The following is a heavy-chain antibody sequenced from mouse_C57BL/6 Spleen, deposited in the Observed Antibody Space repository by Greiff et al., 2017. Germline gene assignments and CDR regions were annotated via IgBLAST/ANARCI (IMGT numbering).Heavy chain of an antibody. CDR3: ASDRGYAMDY. CDR1: GFSLTSSG. D-gene: IGHD3-1*01. J-gene: IGHJ4*01. Sequence: VMLVESGPGLVAPSQSLSIPCTVSGFSLTSSGVDWVRQSPGKGLEWLGVIWGGGSTNYNSALTSRLSISKDNSKSKVFLKMNSLQTDDTAMYYCASDRGYAMDYWGQGTSVTVSS. CDR2: IWGGGST. V-gene: IGHV2-6*01.